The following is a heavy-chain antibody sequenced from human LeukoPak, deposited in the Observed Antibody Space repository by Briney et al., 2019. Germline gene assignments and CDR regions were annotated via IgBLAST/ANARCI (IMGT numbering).Heavy chain of an antibody. J-gene: IGHJ4*02. Sequence: KPSETLSLTCAVYGGSFSGYYWSWIRQPPGKGLEWIGEINHSGSTDYNPSLKSRVTISVDTSKNQFSLKLNSVTAADTAVYYCASRRYSSSWRKFDYWGQGTLVTVSS. CDR2: INHSGST. D-gene: IGHD6-13*01. CDR3: ASRRYSSSWRKFDY. CDR1: GGSFSGYY. V-gene: IGHV4-34*01.